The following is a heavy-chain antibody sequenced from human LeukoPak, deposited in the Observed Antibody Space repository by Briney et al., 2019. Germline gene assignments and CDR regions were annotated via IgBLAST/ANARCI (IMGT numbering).Heavy chain of an antibody. D-gene: IGHD6-19*01. J-gene: IGHJ4*02. V-gene: IGHV3-23*01. CDR2: FGHNGGIT. CDR3: AKCPGRAVGRNPFDY. Sequence: GGSLRLSCAASGFTFNYYGLSWVRQAPGKGLEWVSGFGHNGGITYSHSVKGRFTISRDNSKNTLYLQMNSLRAEDTAVYYCAKCPGRAVGRNPFDYWGQGTLVTVSS. CDR1: GFTFNYYG.